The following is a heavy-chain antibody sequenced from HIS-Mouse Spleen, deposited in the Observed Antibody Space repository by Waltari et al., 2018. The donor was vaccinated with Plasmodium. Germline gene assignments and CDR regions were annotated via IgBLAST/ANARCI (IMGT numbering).Heavy chain of an antibody. CDR3: ARVLGYKAAAGTFVEYFQH. J-gene: IGHJ1*01. CDR1: GYTFPGYS. D-gene: IGHD6-13*01. CDR2: INPNSGGT. V-gene: IGHV1-2*02. Sequence: QVQLVQSGAEVHTPGASAKVSCKASGYTFPGYSLPWLAPAPGPRLEWMGWINPNSGGTNYAQKFQGRVTMTRDTSISTAYMELSRLRSDDTAVYYCARVLGYKAAAGTFVEYFQHWGQGTLVTVSS.